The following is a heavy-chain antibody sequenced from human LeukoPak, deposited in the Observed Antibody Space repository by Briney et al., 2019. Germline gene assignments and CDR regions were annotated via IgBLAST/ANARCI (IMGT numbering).Heavy chain of an antibody. Sequence: SQTLSLTCTVSGGSISSSSYYWGWIRQPPGKGLEWIGRIYYSGSTYYNPSLKSRVTISVDTSKNQFSLKLSSVTAADTAVYYCARQADPHLPAMVTEGGFDPWGQGTLVTVSS. D-gene: IGHD5-18*01. CDR1: GGSISSSSYY. V-gene: IGHV4-39*01. J-gene: IGHJ5*02. CDR2: IYYSGST. CDR3: ARQADPHLPAMVTEGGFDP.